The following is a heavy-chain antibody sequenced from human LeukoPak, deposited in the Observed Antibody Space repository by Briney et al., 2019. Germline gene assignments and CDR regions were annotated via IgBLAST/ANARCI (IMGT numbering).Heavy chain of an antibody. V-gene: IGHV1-18*01. CDR1: GYTFTSYG. D-gene: IGHD5-24*01. CDR2: ISAYNGNT. Sequence: ASVKVSCKASGYTFTSYGISWVRQAPGQGLELMGWISAYNGNTNYAQRLQGRVTMTTDTSTSTAYMELRSLRSDDTAVYYCARGRLQARTTAVYNWFDPWGQGTLVTVSS. CDR3: ARGRLQARTTAVYNWFDP. J-gene: IGHJ5*02.